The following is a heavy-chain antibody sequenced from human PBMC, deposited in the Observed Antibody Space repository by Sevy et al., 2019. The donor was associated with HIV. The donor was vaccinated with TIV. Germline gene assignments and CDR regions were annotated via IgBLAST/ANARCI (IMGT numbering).Heavy chain of an antibody. CDR1: GFTFTNAW. J-gene: IGHJ6*02. CDR2: IKSKSDGGTA. CDR3: TTVQQGHIYHYYYDMEV. Sequence: GGSLRLSCAASGFTFTNAWMNWVRQAPGKGLEWVGRIKSKSDGGTADYAAPVECRVTISSDDSRNMVHLQMDSLKTEDKVVYYCTTVQQGHIYHYYYDMEVWGQGTTVTVSS. V-gene: IGHV3-15*01.